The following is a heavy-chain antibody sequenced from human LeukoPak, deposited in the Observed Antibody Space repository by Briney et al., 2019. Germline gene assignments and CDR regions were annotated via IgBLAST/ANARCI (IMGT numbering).Heavy chain of an antibody. D-gene: IGHD3-10*01. CDR1: GGSVSHSNW. CDR2: VHPSEGT. CDR3: ARDNSYYFGSVTSTLDV. Sequence: PSGTLSLTCAVSGGSVSHSNWWTWVRQSPGKGLEWIGEVHPSEGTNYNPSLKSRVTISLDKSKNQFSLKLSSVTAADTAVYYCARDNSYYFGSVTSTLDVWGQGTAVTVSS. J-gene: IGHJ6*02. V-gene: IGHV4-4*02.